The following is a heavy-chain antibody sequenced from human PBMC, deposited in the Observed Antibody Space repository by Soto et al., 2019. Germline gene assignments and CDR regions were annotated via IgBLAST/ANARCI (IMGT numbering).Heavy chain of an antibody. CDR1: GFTFSSYG. J-gene: IGHJ3*02. CDR3: GKNHPLKFLDSSCYYLDYAFDN. V-gene: IGHV3-30*18. Sequence: QVQLVESGGGVVQPGRSLRLSCAASGFTFSSYGMHWVRQAPGKGLEWVAVISYDGSNKYYADSVKGRFTISRDNSKKTLYLEMNSLRGEGTGLYLCGKNHPLKFLDSSCYYLDYAFDNRGPGTMVTVSS. CDR2: ISYDGSNK. D-gene: IGHD3-22*01.